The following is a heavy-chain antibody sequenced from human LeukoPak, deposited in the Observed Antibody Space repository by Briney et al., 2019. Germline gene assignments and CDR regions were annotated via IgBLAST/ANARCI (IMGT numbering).Heavy chain of an antibody. CDR1: GGSISSGSYY. CDR2: IYTRGTT. D-gene: IGHD1-26*01. V-gene: IGHV4-61*02. J-gene: IGHJ6*02. CDR3: ARLGWELWGHYYYYYGMDV. Sequence: PSETLSLTCTVSGGSISSGSYYWSWIRLPAGKGLEWIGRIYTRGTTNYTPSLKSRVTISVDTSKNQFSLKLSSVTAADTAVYYCARLGWELWGHYYYYYGMDVWGQGTTVTVSS.